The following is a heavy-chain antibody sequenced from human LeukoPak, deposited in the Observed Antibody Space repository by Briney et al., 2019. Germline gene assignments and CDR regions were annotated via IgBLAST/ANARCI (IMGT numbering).Heavy chain of an antibody. CDR1: GFTFSSYS. Sequence: GGSLRLSCAASGFTFSSYSMNWVRQAPGKGLEWVSYIEYSSSSIYYADSVKGRFTISRDNAKNSLYLQMNSLRAEDTAVYFCARDRYSYGHYYYYMDVWGKGTTVTVSS. CDR3: ARDRYSYGHYYYYMDV. D-gene: IGHD5-18*01. CDR2: IEYSSSSI. V-gene: IGHV3-48*01. J-gene: IGHJ6*03.